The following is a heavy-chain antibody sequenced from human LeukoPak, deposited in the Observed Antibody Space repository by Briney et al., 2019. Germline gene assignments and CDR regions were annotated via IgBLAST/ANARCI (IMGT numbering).Heavy chain of an antibody. CDR1: GFTFSSYG. V-gene: IGHV3-33*01. D-gene: IGHD6-19*01. J-gene: IGHJ3*02. Sequence: PGGSLRLSCAASGFTFSSYGMHWVRQAPGKGLEWVAVIWYDGSNKYYADSVKGRFTISRDNSKNTLYLQMNSLRAEDTAVYYCASPYSSGWYFGVHDAFDIWGQGTMVTVSS. CDR3: ASPYSSGWYFGVHDAFDI. CDR2: IWYDGSNK.